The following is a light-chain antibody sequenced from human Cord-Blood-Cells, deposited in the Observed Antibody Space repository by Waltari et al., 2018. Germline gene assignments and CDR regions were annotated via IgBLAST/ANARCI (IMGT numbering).Light chain of an antibody. CDR2: GAS. CDR3: QQYGSSPPWT. Sequence: EIVLTQSPGTLSLSPGERATLSCRANQSVSSSYLAWYQQKPGQAPRLLNYGASSRATDIPDRFRGSGSGTDCTLTISRLEAEDFAVYYCQQYGSSPPWTFGQGTKVEIK. J-gene: IGKJ1*01. V-gene: IGKV3-20*01. CDR1: QSVSSSY.